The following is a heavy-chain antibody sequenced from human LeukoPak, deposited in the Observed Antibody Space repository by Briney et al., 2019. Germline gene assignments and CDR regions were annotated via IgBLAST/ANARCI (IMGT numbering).Heavy chain of an antibody. CDR2: ISFDGSDT. Sequence: PGGSLRLSCAASGFAFSDYGMNWGRQAPGKGLEWVAAISFDGSDTSYGGSVEGRFTISRDNSKNTLYLQMNSLRPEDTAVYFCAKDRHGYGSGGLDFWGQGTLVTVSS. J-gene: IGHJ3*01. CDR3: AKDRHGYGSGGLDF. CDR1: GFAFSDYG. V-gene: IGHV3-30*18. D-gene: IGHD3-10*01.